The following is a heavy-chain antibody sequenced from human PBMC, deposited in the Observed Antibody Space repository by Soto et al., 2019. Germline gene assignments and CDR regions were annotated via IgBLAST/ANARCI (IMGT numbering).Heavy chain of an antibody. CDR2: FDPEDGET. V-gene: IGHV1-24*01. CDR3: ATVLFSRLEVFTAHCCGRVSFAP. J-gene: IGHJ5*02. CDR1: GYTLTELS. D-gene: IGHD1-1*01. Sequence: ASVKVSCKVSGYTLTELSMHWVRQAPGKGLEWMGGFDPEDGETNYAQKVQGRVTRTEDTSTDTAYMELSSLRSEDTAVYYCATVLFSRLEVFTAHCCGRVSFAPWGQGSLVTVAS.